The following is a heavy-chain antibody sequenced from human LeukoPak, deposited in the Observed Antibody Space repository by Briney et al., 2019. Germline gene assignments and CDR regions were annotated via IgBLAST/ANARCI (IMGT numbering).Heavy chain of an antibody. J-gene: IGHJ4*02. V-gene: IGHV1-2*02. CDR3: ARMREGGYYRNYYFDY. D-gene: IGHD3-22*01. CDR2: INPNSGGT. CDR1: GYTFTGYY. Sequence: ASVKVSCKASGYTFTGYYMHWVRQAPGQGLEWMGWINPNSGGTNYAQKFQGRVTMTRDTSISTAYMELSRLRSDDTAVYYCARMREGGYYRNYYFDYWGQGTLVTVSS.